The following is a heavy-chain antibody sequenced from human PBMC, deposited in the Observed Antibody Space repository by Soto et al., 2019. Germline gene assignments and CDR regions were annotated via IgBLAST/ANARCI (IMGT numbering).Heavy chain of an antibody. D-gene: IGHD4-4*01. V-gene: IGHV1-69*13. CDR1: GGTFSSYA. CDR3: ARPAVTTYPRHYYYYGMDV. Sequence: SVKVSCKASGGTFSSYAISWVRQAPGQGLEWMGGIIPIFGTANYAQKFQGRVTITADESTSTAYMELSSLRSEDTAVYYCARPAVTTYPRHYYYYGMDVWGQGTTVTVS. CDR2: IIPIFGTA. J-gene: IGHJ6*02.